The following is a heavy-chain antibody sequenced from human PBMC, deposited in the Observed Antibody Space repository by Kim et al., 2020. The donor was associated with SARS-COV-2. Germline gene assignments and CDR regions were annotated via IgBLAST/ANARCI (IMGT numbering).Heavy chain of an antibody. V-gene: IGHV3-53*01. J-gene: IGHJ4*02. CDR2: IFFAGGT. Sequence: GGSLRLSCTASGFTVSSNYMTWVRQAPGKGLEWVSVIFFAGGTYYADSVKGRFTISRDNSKNTVYLQMNSLRAEDTAVYYCARGSRPRREFDFWGQGTLVTVSS. CDR3: ARGSRPRREFDF. CDR1: GFTVSSNY. D-gene: IGHD6-25*01.